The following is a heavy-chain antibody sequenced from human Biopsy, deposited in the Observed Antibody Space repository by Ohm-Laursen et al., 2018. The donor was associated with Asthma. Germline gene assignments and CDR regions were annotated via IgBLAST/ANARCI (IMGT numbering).Heavy chain of an antibody. D-gene: IGHD2-21*01. CDR1: GFTFRNFG. CDR2: ISSDVRE. Sequence: SLRLSCAASGFTFRNFGMHWVRQAPGKGLEWVALISSDVREWYADSVKGRFTISRDNSKNTLDLQMNSLRGDDTAVYYCVRWRSGYPDHYSDYWGQGTLVTVST. CDR3: VRWRSGYPDHYSDY. V-gene: IGHV3-30*03. J-gene: IGHJ4*02.